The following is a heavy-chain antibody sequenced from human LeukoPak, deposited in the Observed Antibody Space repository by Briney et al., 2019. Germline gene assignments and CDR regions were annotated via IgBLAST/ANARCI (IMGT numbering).Heavy chain of an antibody. D-gene: IGHD6-13*01. CDR2: INPNSGGT. J-gene: IGHJ4*02. V-gene: IGHV1-2*02. CDR3: ARGGVSGAAAGTSFDY. Sequence: ASVKVSCKASGYTFTGYYMHWVRQAPGQGLEWMGWINPNSGGTNYAQKFQGRVTMTRDTSISTAYMELSRLRSEDTAVYYCARGGVSGAAAGTSFDYWGQGTLVTVSS. CDR1: GYTFTGYY.